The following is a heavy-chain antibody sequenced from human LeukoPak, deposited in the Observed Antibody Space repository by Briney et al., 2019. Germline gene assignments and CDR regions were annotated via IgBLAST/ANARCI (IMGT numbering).Heavy chain of an antibody. V-gene: IGHV3-21*01. CDR1: GFIFSSYS. CDR2: ITSGSYT. D-gene: IGHD6-13*01. J-gene: IGHJ2*01. CDR3: ARVTFRQQRVRWHFDI. Sequence: PGGSLRLSCGVSGFIFSSYSMSWVRQAPGKGLEWVASITSGSYTSHANSLKGRLVISRDNAKNSLYLQMNSLRAEDTAVYYCARVTFRQQRVRWHFDIWGRGTQVTVSS.